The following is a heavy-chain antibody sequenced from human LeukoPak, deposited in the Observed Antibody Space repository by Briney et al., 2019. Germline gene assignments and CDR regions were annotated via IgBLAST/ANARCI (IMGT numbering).Heavy chain of an antibody. CDR2: ISGSGEDS. V-gene: IGHV3-23*01. J-gene: IGHJ3*01. CDR1: GFTFSNLA. D-gene: IGHD3-3*01. Sequence: PGGSLRLSCAASGFTFSNLAMNWVRQTPGKGLEWVSGISGSGEDSNHADSVTGRFVISRENSKNTLYLQMNSLRADDTAVYYCATNYDDSREAFDVWGQGTVVTVSS. CDR3: ATNYDDSREAFDV.